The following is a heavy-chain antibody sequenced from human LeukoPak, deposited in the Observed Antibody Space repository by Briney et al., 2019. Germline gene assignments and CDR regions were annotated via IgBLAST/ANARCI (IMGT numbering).Heavy chain of an antibody. J-gene: IGHJ6*03. Sequence: ASVKVFCKASGYTFTGYYMHWVRQAPGQGLEWMGWINPNSGGTNYAQRFQGRVTMTRDTSISTAYMELSRLRSDDTAVYYCARDRVVVVPAADLYYYYYYMDVWGKGTTVTVSS. V-gene: IGHV1-2*02. D-gene: IGHD2-2*01. CDR2: INPNSGGT. CDR3: ARDRVVVVPAADLYYYYYYMDV. CDR1: GYTFTGYY.